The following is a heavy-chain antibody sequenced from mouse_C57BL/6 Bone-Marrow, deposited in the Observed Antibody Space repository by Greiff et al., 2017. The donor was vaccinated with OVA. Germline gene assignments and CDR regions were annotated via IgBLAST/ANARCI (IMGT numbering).Heavy chain of an antibody. D-gene: IGHD1-1*01. CDR1: GYTFTSYD. J-gene: IGHJ4*01. CDR2: LYPRDVST. CDR3: ARSGSTTVVDYYAMDY. Sequence: QVQLKESGPELVKPGASVKLSCQASGYTFTSYDINWVKQRPGQGLEWIGWLYPRDVSTTYNEKFQGKATLTVDTSSSTAYMELHSLTSEDSAVYFWARSGSTTVVDYYAMDYWGKGTSVTVSS. V-gene: IGHV1-85*01.